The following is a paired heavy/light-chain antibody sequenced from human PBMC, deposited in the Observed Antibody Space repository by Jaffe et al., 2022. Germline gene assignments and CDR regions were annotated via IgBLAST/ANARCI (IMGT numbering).Heavy chain of an antibody. V-gene: IGHV3-15*01. CDR2: IKSKTDGGTT. Sequence: EVQLVESGGGLVKPGGSLRLSCAASGFTFSNAWMSWVRQAPGKGLEWVGRIKSKTDGGTTDYAAPVKGRFTISRDDSKNTLYLQMNSLKTEDTAVYYCTTVPYYDILTGYQKTLRMNYYFDYWGQGTLVTVSS. CDR1: GFTFSNAW. D-gene: IGHD3-9*01. J-gene: IGHJ4*02. CDR3: TTVPYYDILTGYQKTLRMNYYFDY.
Light chain of an antibody. V-gene: IGKV1-39*01. CDR3: QQSYSTVRT. Sequence: DIQMTQSPSSLSASVGDRVTITCRASQSISSYLNWYQQKPGKAPKLLIYAASSLQSGVPSRFSGSGSGTDFTLTISSLQPEDFATYYCQQSYSTVRTFGQGTKLEIK. J-gene: IGKJ2*01. CDR2: AAS. CDR1: QSISSY.